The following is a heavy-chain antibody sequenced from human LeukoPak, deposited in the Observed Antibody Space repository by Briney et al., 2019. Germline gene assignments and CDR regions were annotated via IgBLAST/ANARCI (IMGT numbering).Heavy chain of an antibody. Sequence: GGSLGLSCVGSGFSFRYFAIHWVRQAPGKGLEYVSVINTDGRITYYADSVKGRFTISRDNSKNTVYLQMGSLRGDDMAVYYCTRDGGSFCDFDYWGQGALVTVSS. CDR1: GFSFRYFA. D-gene: IGHD1-26*01. CDR3: TRDGGSFCDFDY. J-gene: IGHJ4*02. CDR2: INTDGRIT. V-gene: IGHV3-64*02.